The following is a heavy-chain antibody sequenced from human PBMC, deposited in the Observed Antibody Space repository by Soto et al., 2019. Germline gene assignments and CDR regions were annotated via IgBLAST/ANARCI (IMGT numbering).Heavy chain of an antibody. V-gene: IGHV4-61*01. CDR2: IYYSGST. J-gene: IGHJ4*02. CDR3: ARGVTMVRGVILYYFDY. Sequence: SETLSLTGTVSVGSCSSGSYYWSWIRQPPGKGLEWIGYIYYSGSTNYNPSLKSRVTISVDTSKNQFSLKLSSVTAADTAVYYCARGVTMVRGVILYYFDYWGQGTLVTVSS. D-gene: IGHD3-10*01. CDR1: VGSCSSGSYY.